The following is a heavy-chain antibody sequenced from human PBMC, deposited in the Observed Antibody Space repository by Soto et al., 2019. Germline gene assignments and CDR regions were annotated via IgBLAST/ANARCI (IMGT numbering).Heavy chain of an antibody. D-gene: IGHD4-17*01. CDR2: ISYDGSNK. CDR3: AKDRRHGDYWYYFDY. J-gene: IGHJ4*02. V-gene: IGHV3-30*18. Sequence: GGSLRLSCAASGFTFSSYGMHWVRQAPGKGLEWVAVISYDGSNKYYADSVKGRFTISRDNSKNTLYLQMNSLRAEDTAVYYCAKDRRHGDYWYYFDYWGQGTLVTVSS. CDR1: GFTFSSYG.